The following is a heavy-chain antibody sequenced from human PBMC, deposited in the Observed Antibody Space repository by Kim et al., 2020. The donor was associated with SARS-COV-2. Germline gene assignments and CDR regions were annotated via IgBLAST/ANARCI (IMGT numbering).Heavy chain of an antibody. CDR2: ISYDGSNK. J-gene: IGHJ4*02. V-gene: IGHV3-30*04. D-gene: IGHD6-13*01. CDR1: GFTFSSYA. Sequence: EGSLRLSCAASGFTFSSYAMHWVRQAPGKGLEWVAVISYDGSNKYYADSVKGRFTISRDNSKNTLYLQMNSLRAEDTAVYYCARLYSSSSRFDYWGQGT. CDR3: ARLYSSSSRFDY.